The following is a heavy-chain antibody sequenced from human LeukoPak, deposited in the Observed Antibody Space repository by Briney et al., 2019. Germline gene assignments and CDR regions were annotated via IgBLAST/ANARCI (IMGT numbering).Heavy chain of an antibody. D-gene: IGHD4-17*01. CDR2: IIPVSGTT. CDR3: ARASGTTVTHPPADFDL. J-gene: IGHJ2*01. Sequence: SVKVSCKTSGGTFSSYAISWVRQAPGQGPEWMGGIIPVSGTTNNAHKFQGRVTITADESTSTAYMELSSLRSEDTAVYYCARASGTTVTHPPADFDLWGRGTLVTVSS. V-gene: IGHV1-69*13. CDR1: GGTFSSYA.